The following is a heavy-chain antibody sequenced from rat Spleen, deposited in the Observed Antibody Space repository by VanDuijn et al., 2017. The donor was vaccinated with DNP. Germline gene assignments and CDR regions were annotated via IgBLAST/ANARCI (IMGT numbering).Heavy chain of an antibody. CDR3: ATLTGSSYWYFDF. Sequence: EVQLVESGGGLVQPGRSLKLSCAASGFTFSNYGMHWIRQAPTKGLEWVASISPSGGSTYYRDSVKGRFTISRDNAKSTLYLQMDSLRSEDTATYYCATLTGSSYWYFDFWGPGTMVTVSS. D-gene: IGHD5-1*01. CDR2: ISPSGGST. J-gene: IGHJ1*01. V-gene: IGHV5-19*01. CDR1: GFTFSNYG.